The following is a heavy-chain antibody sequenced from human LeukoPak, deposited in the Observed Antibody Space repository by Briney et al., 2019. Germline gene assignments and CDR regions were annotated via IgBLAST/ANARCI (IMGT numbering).Heavy chain of an antibody. Sequence: SQALSLTCTVSGGSISTSTYYWGWIRQPPGKGLEWIGSISYSGSTYNNPSLKSRVTISVDTSKNQFSLKLSSVTAADTAVYYCARTVVTGADDAFDIRGQGTMVTVSS. J-gene: IGHJ3*02. CDR3: ARTVVTGADDAFDI. CDR2: ISYSGST. CDR1: GGSISTSTYY. V-gene: IGHV4-39*07. D-gene: IGHD4-23*01.